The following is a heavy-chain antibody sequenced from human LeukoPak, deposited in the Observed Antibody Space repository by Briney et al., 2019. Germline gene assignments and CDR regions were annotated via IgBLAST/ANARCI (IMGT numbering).Heavy chain of an antibody. J-gene: IGHJ5*02. CDR2: INHSGST. V-gene: IGHV4-34*01. CDR3: ARGKPMVRGVIPKPRWFDP. D-gene: IGHD3-10*01. Sequence: SETLSLTCAVYGGSFRGSYWCWIRQPPGKGLEWSGEINHSGSTNYNPSLKSRVTISVDTSKNQFSLKLSSVTAADTAVYYCARGKPMVRGVIPKPRWFDPWGQGTLVTVSS. CDR1: GGSFRGSY.